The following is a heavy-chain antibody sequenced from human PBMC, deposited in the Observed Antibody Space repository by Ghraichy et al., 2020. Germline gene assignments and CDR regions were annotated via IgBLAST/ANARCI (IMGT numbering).Heavy chain of an antibody. Sequence: GSLRLSCAASGFTFSSYPMHWVRQAPGKGLEWVAVISSDGSNKYYADSVKGRFTISRDNSKNTLYLQMNSLRTEDTAVYYCARDPRWDYESDAFDIWGQGTMVTVSS. CDR2: ISSDGSNK. CDR3: ARDPRWDYESDAFDI. J-gene: IGHJ3*02. D-gene: IGHD4-17*01. CDR1: GFTFSSYP. V-gene: IGHV3-30-3*01.